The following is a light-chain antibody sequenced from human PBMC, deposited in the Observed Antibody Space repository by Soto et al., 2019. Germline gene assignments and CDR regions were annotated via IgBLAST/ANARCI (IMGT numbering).Light chain of an antibody. Sequence: EIVLTQSPGALSLSPGERATLSCWASESVSDYLAWYQQKPGLAPRLLIHGATKRTSGTPDRFSGTGSGTAFTLAISRLEPEDFAVYYCQKYVTSPAITFGQGTRLEIK. CDR2: GAT. CDR1: ESVSDY. J-gene: IGKJ5*01. V-gene: IGKV3-20*01. CDR3: QKYVTSPAIT.